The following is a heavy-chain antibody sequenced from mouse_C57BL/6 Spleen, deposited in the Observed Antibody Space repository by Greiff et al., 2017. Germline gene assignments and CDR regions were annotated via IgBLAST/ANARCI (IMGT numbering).Heavy chain of an antibody. V-gene: IGHV14-4*01. CDR1: GFNIKDAY. J-gene: IGHJ2*01. D-gene: IGHD4-1*01. CDR2: IDPENGDT. Sequence: VQLQQSGAELVRPGASVKLSCTASGFNIKDAYMHWVKQRPEQGLEWIGRIDPENGDTDYASKFQGKATKTADTSSNTAYLQLSSLTSEDSAVYYCNRTGTDYWGQGTTLTVSS. CDR3: NRTGTDY.